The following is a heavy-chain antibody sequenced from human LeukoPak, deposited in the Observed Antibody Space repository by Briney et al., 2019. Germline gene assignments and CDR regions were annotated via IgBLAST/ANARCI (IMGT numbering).Heavy chain of an antibody. Sequence: GGSLRLSCAASGFTFSNAWMSWVRQAPGKGLEWVGRIKSKTDGGTTDYAAPVKGRFTISRGDSKNTLYLQMNSLKTEDTAVYYCTTGTYYYDSSGYYYDVEGAFDIWGQGTMVTDSS. CDR3: TTGTYYYDSSGYYYDVEGAFDI. J-gene: IGHJ3*02. D-gene: IGHD3-22*01. CDR1: GFTFSNAW. CDR2: IKSKTDGGTT. V-gene: IGHV3-15*01.